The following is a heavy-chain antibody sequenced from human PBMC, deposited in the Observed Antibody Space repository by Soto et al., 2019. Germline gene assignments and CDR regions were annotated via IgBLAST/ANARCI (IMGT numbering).Heavy chain of an antibody. CDR1: GGSISSSSYY. CDR2: IYYSGST. J-gene: IGHJ6*03. V-gene: IGHV4-39*01. Sequence: SETLSLTCTVSGGSISSSSYYWGWIRQPPGKGLEWIGSIYYSGSTYYNPSLKSRVTISVDTSKNQFSLKLSSVTAADTAVYYCARQGITIFGVVIQNYYYYMDVWGKGTTVTVSS. CDR3: ARQGITIFGVVIQNYYYYMDV. D-gene: IGHD3-3*01.